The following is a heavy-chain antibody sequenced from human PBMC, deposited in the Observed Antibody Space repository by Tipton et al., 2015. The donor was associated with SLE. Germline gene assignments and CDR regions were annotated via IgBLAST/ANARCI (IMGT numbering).Heavy chain of an antibody. D-gene: IGHD7-27*01. CDR1: DDSLRSISFQ. V-gene: IGHV4-39*07. J-gene: IGHJ2*01. CDR2: ISHSGDT. CDR3: ARSVGTWGSQYFDL. Sequence: TLSLTCTVSDDSLRSISFQWDWIRQSPGKGLEWIGTISHSGDTHYNPSLKSRLTISVDTSKNQFSLNLSSVTAADTAVYYCARSVGTWGSQYFDLWGRGTLVTVSS.